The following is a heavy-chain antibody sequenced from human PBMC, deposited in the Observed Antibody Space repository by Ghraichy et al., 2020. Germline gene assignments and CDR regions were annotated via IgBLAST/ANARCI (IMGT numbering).Heavy chain of an antibody. CDR3: ARDLLGYYGSGVFYGMDV. CDR1: GFTCSSYG. V-gene: IGHV3-33*01. Sequence: GGSLRLSCAASGFTCSSYGMHWVRQAPGKGLEWVAVIWYDGSNKYYADSVKGRFTISRDNSKNTLYLQMNSLRAEDTAVYYCARDLLGYYGSGVFYGMDVWGQGITVTVSS. CDR2: IWYDGSNK. D-gene: IGHD3-10*01. J-gene: IGHJ6*02.